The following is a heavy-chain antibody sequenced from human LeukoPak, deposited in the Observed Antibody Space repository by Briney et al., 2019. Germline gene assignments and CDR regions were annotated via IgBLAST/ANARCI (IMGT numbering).Heavy chain of an antibody. CDR3: ARTRAPYYYGAGSPDF. V-gene: IGHV7-4-1*02. CDR2: INTNAGSP. Sequence: ASVKVSCKASGYTFTSYAMNWVRQAPGQGLEWMGWINTNAGSPRYAQDFTGRFVFSLDTSLSTTYLQISSLKSEDTAIYYCARTRAPYYYGAGSPDFWGQGTLVTVSS. CDR1: GYTFTSYA. J-gene: IGHJ4*02. D-gene: IGHD3-10*01.